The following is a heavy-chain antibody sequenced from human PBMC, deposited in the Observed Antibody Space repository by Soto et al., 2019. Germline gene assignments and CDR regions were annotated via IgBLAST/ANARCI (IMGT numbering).Heavy chain of an antibody. CDR3: ARLHCSGGSCYYYYYGMDV. D-gene: IGHD2-15*01. CDR1: GGTISSSSYY. J-gene: IGHJ6*02. CDR2: IYYSGST. Sequence: SETLSLTCTVSGGTISSSSYYWGWIRQPPGKGLEWIGSIYYSGSTYYNPSLKSRVTISVDTSKNQFSRKLSSVTAADTAVYYCARLHCSGGSCYYYYYGMDVWGQGTTVTVSS. V-gene: IGHV4-39*01.